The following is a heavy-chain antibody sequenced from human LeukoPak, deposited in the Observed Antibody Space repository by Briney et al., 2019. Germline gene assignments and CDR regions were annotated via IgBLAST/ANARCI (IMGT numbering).Heavy chain of an antibody. J-gene: IGHJ2*01. Sequence: SETLSLTCTVSGGSISSYYWSWIRQPPGKGLERIGYIYYSGSTNYNPSLKSRVTISVDTSKNQFSLKLSSVTAADTAVYYCARDHHDSSGYSYWYFDLWGRGTLVTVSS. CDR1: GGSISSYY. CDR3: ARDHHDSSGYSYWYFDL. V-gene: IGHV4-59*01. CDR2: IYYSGST. D-gene: IGHD3-22*01.